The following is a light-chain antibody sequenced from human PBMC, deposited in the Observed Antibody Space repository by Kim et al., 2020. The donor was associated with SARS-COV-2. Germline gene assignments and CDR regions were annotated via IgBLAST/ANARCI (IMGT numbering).Light chain of an antibody. J-gene: IGLJ2*01. V-gene: IGLV3-19*01. Sequence: ALGQTVRITCQGDSLRNYFANWYQQKPGQAPVLVIYGKDNRPSGIPDRFSGSSSGNTASLTITGAQAEDEADYYCDSRDSSANHVIFGGGTKLTVL. CDR3: DSRDSSANHVI. CDR2: GKD. CDR1: SLRNYF.